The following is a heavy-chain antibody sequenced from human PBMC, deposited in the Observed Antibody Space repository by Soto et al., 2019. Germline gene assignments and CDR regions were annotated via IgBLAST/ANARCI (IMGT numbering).Heavy chain of an antibody. V-gene: IGHV5-51*01. J-gene: IGHJ6*02. CDR2: IYPGDSDT. CDR1: GYSFTSYW. CDR3: ARHGLHYGDYDYYYGMDV. Sequence: PGESLKISFKGSGYSFTSYWIGWVRQMPGKGLEWMGIIYPGDSDTRYSPSFQGQVTISADKSISTAYLQWSSLKASDTAMYYCARHGLHYGDYDYYYGMDVWGQGTTVTVS. D-gene: IGHD4-17*01.